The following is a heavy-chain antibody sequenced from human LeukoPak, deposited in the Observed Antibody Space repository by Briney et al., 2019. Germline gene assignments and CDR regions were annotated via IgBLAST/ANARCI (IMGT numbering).Heavy chain of an antibody. D-gene: IGHD5-12*01. J-gene: IGHJ4*02. V-gene: IGHV3-48*04. CDR1: GFNFNTYS. Sequence: GGSLRLSCVASGFNFNTYSMNWVRQAPGKGLEWISYIISSSSTIYYADSVKGRFTISRDNAKNSLYLQMNSLRADDTAVYYCARDQQSQQRGYSGYALDYWGQGNLVTVSS. CDR3: ARDQQSQQRGYSGYALDY. CDR2: IISSSSTI.